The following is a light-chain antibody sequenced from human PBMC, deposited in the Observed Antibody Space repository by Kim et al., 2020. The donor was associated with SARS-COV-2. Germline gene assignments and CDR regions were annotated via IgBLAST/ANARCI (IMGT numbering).Light chain of an antibody. V-gene: IGKV3-20*01. CDR1: QSVSGNY. CDR2: GAS. Sequence: PGERATLSCWASQSVSGNYLAWYQQKPGQAPRLLILGASTRGSGIPDRFSGSGSGTDFTLTISRLEPEDFAVYYCQQYGSPPWTFGQGTKV. CDR3: QQYGSPPWT. J-gene: IGKJ1*01.